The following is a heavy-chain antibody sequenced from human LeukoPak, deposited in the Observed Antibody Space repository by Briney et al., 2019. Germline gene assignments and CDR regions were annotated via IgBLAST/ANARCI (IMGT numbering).Heavy chain of an antibody. J-gene: IGHJ6*03. D-gene: IGHD6-19*01. V-gene: IGHV4-59*01. CDR1: GGSISSYY. CDR2: IYYSGST. CDR3: ARASIAVAGTGYYYYYMDV. Sequence: SETLSLTCTVSGGSISSYYWSWIRQPPGKGLEWIGYIYYSGSTNYNPSLKSRVTISVDTSKNQFSLKLSSVTAADTAVYYCARASIAVAGTGYYYYYMDVWGKGTTVTVSS.